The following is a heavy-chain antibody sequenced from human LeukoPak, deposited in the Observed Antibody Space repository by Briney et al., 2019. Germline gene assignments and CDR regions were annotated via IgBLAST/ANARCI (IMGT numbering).Heavy chain of an antibody. V-gene: IGHV4-59*08. CDR2: IYYSGST. Sequence: NPSETLSLTCTVSGGSMSPYHWSWIRQPPGKGLEWTGYIYYSGSTNYNPSLKSRVTISVDTSKNQFSLKLSSVTAADTAMYYCARAVSGRLDYWGQGTLVTVSS. D-gene: IGHD6-19*01. CDR3: ARAVSGRLDY. J-gene: IGHJ4*02. CDR1: GGSMSPYH.